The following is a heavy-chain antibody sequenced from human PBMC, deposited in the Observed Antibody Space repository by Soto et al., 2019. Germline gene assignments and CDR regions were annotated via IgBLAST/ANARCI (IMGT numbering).Heavy chain of an antibody. CDR2: VSYDASNK. V-gene: IGHV3-30-3*01. J-gene: IGHJ4*02. CDR1: GFTFSRFA. Sequence: QVHLVESGGGVVQPGKSLRLSCAASGFTFSRFAINWVRQTPGKGLEWVAVVSYDASNKMYADSVKGRFTISRDNFRNMVFLQMSSLSAEDTAIYYCARGGENNFWSGFPDYWGQGTLVTVSS. CDR3: ARGGENNFWSGFPDY. D-gene: IGHD3-3*01.